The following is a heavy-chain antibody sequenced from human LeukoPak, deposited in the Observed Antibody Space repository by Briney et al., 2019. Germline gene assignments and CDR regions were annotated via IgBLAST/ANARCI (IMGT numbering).Heavy chain of an antibody. Sequence: GGSLRLSCAASGFTFSSYGMHWVRQAPGKGLEWVAFIRYDGSNKYYADSVKGRFTISRDNPKNTLYLQMNSLRAEDTAVYYCAKECGYDYNYFYSMDVWGKGTTVTISS. J-gene: IGHJ6*03. CDR3: AKECGYDYNYFYSMDV. CDR1: GFTFSSYG. CDR2: IRYDGSNK. D-gene: IGHD1-1*01. V-gene: IGHV3-30*02.